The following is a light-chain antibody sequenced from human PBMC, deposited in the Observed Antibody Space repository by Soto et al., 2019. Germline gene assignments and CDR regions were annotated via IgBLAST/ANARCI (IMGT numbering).Light chain of an antibody. CDR1: QSVSSSY. CDR3: QQYGSSPPIT. J-gene: IGKJ5*01. V-gene: IGKV3-20*01. CDR2: GAS. Sequence: EIVLTQSPGTLSLSPVERATLSFMASQSVSSSYLAWYQQKPGQAPRLLIYGASSRATGIPDRFSGSGSGTDFTLTISRLEPEDFAVYYCQQYGSSPPITSGQGTRLEI.